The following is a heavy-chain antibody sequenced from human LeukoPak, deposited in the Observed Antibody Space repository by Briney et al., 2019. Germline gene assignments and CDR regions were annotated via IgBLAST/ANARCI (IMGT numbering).Heavy chain of an antibody. CDR3: ASRIFGVVGFDP. Sequence: KSGGSLRLSCAASGFTFRDYYMSWIRQAPGKGLEWVSYISSSGSTIYYADSVKGRFTISRDNAKNSLYLQMNSLRAEDTAVYYCASRIFGVVGFDPWGQGTLVTVSS. J-gene: IGHJ5*02. V-gene: IGHV3-11*01. CDR2: ISSSGSTI. CDR1: GFTFRDYY. D-gene: IGHD3-3*02.